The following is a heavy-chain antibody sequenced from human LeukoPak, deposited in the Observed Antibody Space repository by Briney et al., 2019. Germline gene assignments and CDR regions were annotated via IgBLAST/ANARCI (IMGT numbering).Heavy chain of an antibody. Sequence: PSETLSLTCAVYGGSFSGYYWSWIRQPPGKGLEWIGEINHSGSTNYNPSLKSRVTISVDTSKNQFSLKLSSVTAADTAVYYCARFGYAGSYYYYGMDVWGQGTTVTVSS. D-gene: IGHD5-12*01. J-gene: IGHJ6*02. V-gene: IGHV4-34*01. CDR3: ARFGYAGSYYYYGMDV. CDR1: GGSFSGYY. CDR2: INHSGST.